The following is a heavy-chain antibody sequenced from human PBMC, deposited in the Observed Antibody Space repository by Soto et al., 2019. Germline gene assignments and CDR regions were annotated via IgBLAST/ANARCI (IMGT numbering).Heavy chain of an antibody. J-gene: IGHJ6*02. CDR3: ARQGDNWNLNYYYYGTDV. D-gene: IGHD1-7*01. CDR2: IYFSGST. Sequence: PSATLSLTCTVSGGSISSSGYYWGWIRQPPGKGLEWIGSIYFSGSTYYNPSLKSRVTISVDTSKNQFSLKLSSVTAADTAVYYCARQGDNWNLNYYYYGTDVWGQGTTVNVSS. V-gene: IGHV4-39*01. CDR1: GGSISSSGYY.